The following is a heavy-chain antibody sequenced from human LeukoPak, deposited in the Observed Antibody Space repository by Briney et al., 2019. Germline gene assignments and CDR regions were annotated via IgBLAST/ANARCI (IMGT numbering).Heavy chain of an antibody. CDR1: GFTFSDFW. Sequence: GGSLRLSCAASGFTFSDFWMTWVRQAPGKGLEWVANIKQDGSEKFYVDSVKGRFTISRDNRKTSVYLQMSSLRAEDTAVYFCARDRIYFDILTGYLPLDYWGRGTLVAVSS. CDR3: ARDRIYFDILTGYLPLDY. D-gene: IGHD3-9*01. V-gene: IGHV3-7*01. J-gene: IGHJ4*02. CDR2: IKQDGSEK.